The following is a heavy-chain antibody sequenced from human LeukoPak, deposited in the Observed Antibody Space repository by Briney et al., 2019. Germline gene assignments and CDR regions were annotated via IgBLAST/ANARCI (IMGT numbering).Heavy chain of an antibody. Sequence: GGSLRLSCAASGPNFSTYTMNWVRQAPGKGLEWVSSISSGSSYIYYADSMKGRFTVSRDNAKNSLYLQMNSLKAEDTAVYFCASHYDIDYWGQGTLVTVSS. CDR2: ISSGSSYI. V-gene: IGHV3-21*06. D-gene: IGHD3-9*01. J-gene: IGHJ4*02. CDR3: ASHYDIDY. CDR1: GPNFSTYT.